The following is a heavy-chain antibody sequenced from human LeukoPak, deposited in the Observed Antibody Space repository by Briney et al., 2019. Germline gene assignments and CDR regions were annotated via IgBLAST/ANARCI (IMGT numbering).Heavy chain of an antibody. V-gene: IGHV1-2*06. CDR3: ARSYYYDSSGYYAL. CDR1: GYTFTGYY. J-gene: IGHJ4*02. D-gene: IGHD3-22*01. Sequence: ASVKVSCKGSGYTFTGYYMHWVRQAPGQGLEWMGRINPNSGGTNYAQKFQGRVTMTRDTSISTAYMELSRLRSDDTAVYYCARSYYYDSSGYYALWGQGTLVTVPS. CDR2: INPNSGGT.